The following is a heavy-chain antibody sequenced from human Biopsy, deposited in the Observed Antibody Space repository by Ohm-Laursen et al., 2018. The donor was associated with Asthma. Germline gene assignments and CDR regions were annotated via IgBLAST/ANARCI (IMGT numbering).Heavy chain of an antibody. CDR2: IKHDGTKK. Sequence: GSLRLSCSASGFTFGDYWMSWVRQVPGKGLEWVANIKHDGTKKNHVDSLKGRFTISRDNAKNSLYLQMNSLRAEDTAVYYCARTFHFWSPYHAEHYQHWGQGTLVTVPS. V-gene: IGHV3-7*01. CDR1: GFTFGDYW. D-gene: IGHD3-3*02. J-gene: IGHJ1*01. CDR3: ARTFHFWSPYHAEHYQH.